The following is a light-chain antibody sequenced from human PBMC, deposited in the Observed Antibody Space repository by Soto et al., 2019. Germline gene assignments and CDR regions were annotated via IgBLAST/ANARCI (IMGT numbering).Light chain of an antibody. CDR3: QQYASLPYA. CDR2: GAS. J-gene: IGKJ2*01. Sequence: EIVLTQSPGTLSLSPGERATLSCRASQSFSSSYLGWYQQKPGQTPRLLIYGASRRATGIPDRFSGSGSGTDFTLTSSRLEPEYFAVYYCQQYASLPYAFGQGTKLEIK. V-gene: IGKV3-20*01. CDR1: QSFSSSY.